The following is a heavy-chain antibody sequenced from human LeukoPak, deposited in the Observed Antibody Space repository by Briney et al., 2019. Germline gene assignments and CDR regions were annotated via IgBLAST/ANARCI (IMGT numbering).Heavy chain of an antibody. V-gene: IGHV4-30-4*08. CDR2: IYYSGST. CDR3: ARGVRRDIVVVPRSNVNWFDP. CDR1: GGSISSGDYY. J-gene: IGHJ5*02. D-gene: IGHD2-2*01. Sequence: TLSLTCTVSGGSISSGDYYWSWIRQPPGKGLEWIGNIYYSGSTYYNPSLKSRVTISVDTSKNQFYLKLSSVTAADTAVYYCARGVRRDIVVVPRSNVNWFDPWGQGTLVTVSS.